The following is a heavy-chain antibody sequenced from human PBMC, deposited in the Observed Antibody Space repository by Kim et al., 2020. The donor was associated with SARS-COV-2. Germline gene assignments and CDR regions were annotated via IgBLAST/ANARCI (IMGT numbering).Heavy chain of an antibody. V-gene: IGHV4-61*01. J-gene: IGHJ4*02. Sequence: SETLSLTCTVSGGSVSSGSYYWSWIRQPPGKGLEWIGYIYYSGSTNYNPSLKSRVTISVDTSKNQFSLKLSSVTAADTAVYYCARGDYGLYYWGQGTLVTVSS. CDR2: IYYSGST. CDR1: GGSVSSGSYY. CDR3: ARGDYGLYY. D-gene: IGHD4-17*01.